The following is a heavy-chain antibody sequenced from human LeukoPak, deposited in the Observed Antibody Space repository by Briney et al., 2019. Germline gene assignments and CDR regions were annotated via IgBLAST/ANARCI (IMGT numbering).Heavy chain of an antibody. D-gene: IGHD2-2*01. V-gene: IGHV1-2*02. CDR2: INPSSGGT. J-gene: IGHJ4*02. CDR3: ARANALYCSSTSCLFDY. Sequence: ASVKASCKASGYTFTDYYIHWVRQAPGQGLEWMAWINPSSGGTYYAQNFHDRITLTRDTSISTAYMELSRLRSDDTAIYYCARANALYCSSTSCLFDYWGQGTLVTVSS. CDR1: GYTFTDYY.